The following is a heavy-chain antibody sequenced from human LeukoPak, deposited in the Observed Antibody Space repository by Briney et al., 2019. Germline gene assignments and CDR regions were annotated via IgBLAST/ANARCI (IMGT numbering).Heavy chain of an antibody. V-gene: IGHV3-48*04. CDR2: ISSSSSTI. D-gene: IGHD2-15*01. CDR3: AREPLVVVAATRGYFDY. Sequence: GGSLRLSCAASGFTFSSYSMNWVRQAPGKGLEWVSYISSSSSTIYYADSVKGRFTISRDNAKNSLYLQMNSLRAEDTAVYYCAREPLVVVAATRGYFDYWGQGTLVTVSS. CDR1: GFTFSSYS. J-gene: IGHJ4*02.